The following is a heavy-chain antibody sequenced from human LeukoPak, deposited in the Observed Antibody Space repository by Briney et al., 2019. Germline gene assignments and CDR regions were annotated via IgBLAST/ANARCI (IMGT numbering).Heavy chain of an antibody. CDR2: IYYSGST. CDR1: GGSISSGGYY. Sequence: PSETLSLTCTVSGGSISSGGYYWSWIRQHPGKGLEWIGYIYYSGSTYYNPSLRSRVSISVDTSKNQFSLKLTSVTAADTAVYYCNRWHNGDVSLSNVWGQGTLVTVSS. J-gene: IGHJ4*02. CDR3: NRWHNGDVSLSNV. V-gene: IGHV4-31*03. D-gene: IGHD2-8*01.